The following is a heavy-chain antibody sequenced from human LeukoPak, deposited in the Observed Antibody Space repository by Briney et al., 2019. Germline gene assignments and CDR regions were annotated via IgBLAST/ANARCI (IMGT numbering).Heavy chain of an antibody. CDR2: IYYSGST. CDR1: GYSISSGYY. V-gene: IGHV4-38-2*01. CDR3: ARPTDYGSGSYYNVYPFDY. Sequence: ASETLSLTCAVSGYSISSGYYWGWIRQPPGKGLEWIGSIYYSGSTYYNPSLKSRVTISLDTSKNQFSLKLSSVTAADTAVYYCARPTDYGSGSYYNVYPFDYWGQGTLVTVSS. D-gene: IGHD3-10*01. J-gene: IGHJ4*02.